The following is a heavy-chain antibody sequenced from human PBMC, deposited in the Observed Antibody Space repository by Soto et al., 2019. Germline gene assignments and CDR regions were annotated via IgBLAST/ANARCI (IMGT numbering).Heavy chain of an antibody. V-gene: IGHV1-69*13. CDR3: ARCSSTSCPRYYYYGMDV. CDR1: GGNFSSYA. D-gene: IGHD2-2*01. CDR2: IIPIFGTA. J-gene: IGHJ6*02. Sequence: ASVKVSCKASGGNFSSYAISWVRQDPGQGLEWMGGIIPIFGTANYAQKFQGRVTITADESTSPAYMELSSLRSDDTAVYYCARCSSTSCPRYYYYGMDVWGQGTTVTVSS.